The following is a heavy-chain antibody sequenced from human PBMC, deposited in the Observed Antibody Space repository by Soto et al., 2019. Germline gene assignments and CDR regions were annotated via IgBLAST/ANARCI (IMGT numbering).Heavy chain of an antibody. V-gene: IGHV4-59*01. CDR2: IYYSGST. CDR1: GGSISSYY. J-gene: IGHJ4*02. Sequence: SETLSPTCTVSGGSISSYYWSWIRQPPGKGLEWIGYIYYSGSTNYNPSLKSRVTISVDTSKNQFSLKLSSVTAADTAVYYCARGVLTTVTSTVDYWGQGTLVTVSS. CDR3: ARGVLTTVTSTVDY. D-gene: IGHD4-4*01.